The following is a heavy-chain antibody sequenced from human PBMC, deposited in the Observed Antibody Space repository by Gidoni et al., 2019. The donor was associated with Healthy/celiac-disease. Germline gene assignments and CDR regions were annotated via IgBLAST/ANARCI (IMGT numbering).Heavy chain of an antibody. J-gene: IGHJ5*02. D-gene: IGHD4-4*01. CDR3: ATTPATTVSSPKNWFDP. CDR1: EYHLTESS. CDR2: FDPKYGDT. V-gene: IGHV1-24*01. Sequence: QVQPVQSGAGVKKPGASVKVCCKVSEYHLTESSMNWVRQAPGKGLEWMGGFDPKYGDTIYAQKFQGRDTMTEDTSTDTAYIELSSLRSEDTAVYYCATTPATTVSSPKNWFDPWGQGTLVTVSS.